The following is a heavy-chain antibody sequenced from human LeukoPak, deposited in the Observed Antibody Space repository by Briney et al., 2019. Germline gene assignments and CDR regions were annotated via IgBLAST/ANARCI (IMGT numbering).Heavy chain of an antibody. J-gene: IGHJ3*02. CDR2: MNPNSGNT. V-gene: IGHV1-8*03. CDR1: GYTFTSYG. Sequence: ASVKVSCKASGYTFTSYGISWVRQAPGQGLEWMGWMNPNSGNTGYAQKFQGRVTITRNTSISTAYMELSSLRSEDTAVYYCARGYDYYDSSGSLDAFDIWGQGTMVTVSS. CDR3: ARGYDYYDSSGSLDAFDI. D-gene: IGHD3-22*01.